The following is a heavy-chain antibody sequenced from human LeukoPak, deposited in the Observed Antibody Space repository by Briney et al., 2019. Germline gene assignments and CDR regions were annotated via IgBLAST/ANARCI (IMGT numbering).Heavy chain of an antibody. J-gene: IGHJ4*01. CDR3: ARHRDYYDS. Sequence: SETLSLTCTVSGASINDNFWTWIRQPPGKGLEWIGYIYSSGSANYNPSLKSRVIISGDTSKNQISLNLTSVTAADTALYFCARHRDYYDSWGHGTLVTVSS. CDR1: GASINDNF. D-gene: IGHD3-22*01. V-gene: IGHV4-59*08. CDR2: IYSSGSA.